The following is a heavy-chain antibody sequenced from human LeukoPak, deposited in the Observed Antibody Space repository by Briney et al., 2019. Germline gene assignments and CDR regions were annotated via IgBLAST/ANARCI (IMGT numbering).Heavy chain of an antibody. CDR2: INTSGST. CDR1: GGSISNYY. D-gene: IGHD5-18*01. Sequence: SETLSLTCTVSGGSISNYYWSWIRQPAGKGLEWIGRINTSGSTDYNPSLKSRVTMSADTSRNQFSLKLSSLTAADTAVYYCARSRGTTLVTRFDYWGQGTLVTVSS. J-gene: IGHJ4*02. V-gene: IGHV4-4*07. CDR3: ARSRGTTLVTRFDY.